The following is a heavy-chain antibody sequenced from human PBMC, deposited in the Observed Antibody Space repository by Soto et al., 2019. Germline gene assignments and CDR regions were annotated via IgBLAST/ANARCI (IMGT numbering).Heavy chain of an antibody. Sequence: ASVKVSCKASGYTFTSYYMHWVRQAPGQGLEWMGIINPSGGSTSYAQKFQGRVTMTRDTSTSTVYMELSSLRSEDTAVYYCARSVIVVVVAATYFDYWGQGTLVTVSS. CDR1: GYTFTSYY. D-gene: IGHD2-15*01. CDR2: INPSGGST. V-gene: IGHV1-46*01. CDR3: ARSVIVVVVAATYFDY. J-gene: IGHJ4*02.